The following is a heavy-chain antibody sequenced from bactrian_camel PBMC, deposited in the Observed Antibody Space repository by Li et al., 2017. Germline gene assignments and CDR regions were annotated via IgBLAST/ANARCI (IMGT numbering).Heavy chain of an antibody. CDR2: IDTDGIT. CDR1: GYTASSYC. D-gene: IGHD1*01. Sequence: HVQLVESGGGSVKGGGSLTLSCAASGYTASSYCMGWFRQATNSEREGVAVIDTDGITTYADSAKGRFTISRDNAKNTVYLQINSVKPEDTAMYYCAAGFTEVGLSGGLFDRRRYKYWGQGTQVTVS. CDR3: AAGFTEVGLSGGLFDRRRYKY. J-gene: IGHJ4*01. V-gene: IGHV3S9*01.